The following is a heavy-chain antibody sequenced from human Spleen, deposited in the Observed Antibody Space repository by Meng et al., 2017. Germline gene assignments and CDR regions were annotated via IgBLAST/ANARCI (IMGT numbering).Heavy chain of an antibody. CDR1: GGSMSSGNSY. J-gene: IGHJ4*02. CDR2: IHHSGSA. D-gene: IGHD6-19*01. CDR3: ARHSRLAVAAHFFDS. V-gene: IGHV4-30-4*01. Sequence: QVQLQESGPGLVEPSQPLSLTCPVSGGSMSSGNSYWSSIRQPPGKGLEWIGYIHHSGSAYYNPSLKSRVSISVDTSKNQFSLKLTSVTAADTAVYYCARHSRLAVAAHFFDSWGQGTLVTVSS.